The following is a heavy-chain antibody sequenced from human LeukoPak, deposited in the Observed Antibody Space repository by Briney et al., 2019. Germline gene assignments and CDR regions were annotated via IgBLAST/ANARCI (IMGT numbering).Heavy chain of an antibody. Sequence: SETLSLTCTVSGGSISSYYWSWIRQPPGKGLEWIGYIYYSGSTNYNPSLKSRVPISVDTSKNQFSLKLSSVTAADTAVYYCARGGGYSNYYFDYWGQGTLVTVSS. CDR2: IYYSGST. D-gene: IGHD4-11*01. J-gene: IGHJ4*02. CDR3: ARGGGYSNYYFDY. CDR1: GGSISSYY. V-gene: IGHV4-59*01.